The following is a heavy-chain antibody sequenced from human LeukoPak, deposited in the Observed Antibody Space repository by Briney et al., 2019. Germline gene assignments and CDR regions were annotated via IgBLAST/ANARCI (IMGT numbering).Heavy chain of an antibody. J-gene: IGHJ4*02. Sequence: GASVKVSCKASGGTFSSYAISWVRQAPGQGLEWMGGIIPIFGTANYAQKFQGRVTITADESTSTAYMEPSSLRSEDTAVYYCARGFFGGYYFDYWGQGTLVTVSS. V-gene: IGHV1-69*13. CDR2: IIPIFGTA. CDR1: GGTFSSYA. D-gene: IGHD6-25*01. CDR3: ARGFFGGYYFDY.